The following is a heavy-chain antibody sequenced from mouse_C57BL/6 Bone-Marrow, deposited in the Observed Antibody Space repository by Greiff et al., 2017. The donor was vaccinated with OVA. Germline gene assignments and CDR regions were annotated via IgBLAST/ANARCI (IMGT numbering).Heavy chain of an antibody. CDR2: IYPGDGDT. CDR1: GYAFSSSW. J-gene: IGHJ2*01. V-gene: IGHV1-82*01. D-gene: IGHD2-12*01. CDR3: ARHEDSYSASYFDY. Sequence: QVQLQQSGPELVKPGASVTISCKASGYAFSSSWMNWVKQRPGTGLEWIGRIYPGDGDTNYNGKFKGKATLTADKSSSTAYMQLSSLTSEDSAVYFGARHEDSYSASYFDYWGQGTTLTVSS.